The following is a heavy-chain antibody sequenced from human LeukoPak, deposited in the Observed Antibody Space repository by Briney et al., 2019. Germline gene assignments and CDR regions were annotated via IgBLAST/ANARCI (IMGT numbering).Heavy chain of an antibody. CDR1: GGSVTKSNYY. CDR2: IYTSGST. J-gene: IGHJ3*02. Sequence: SETLSLTCNVSGGSVTKSNYYWSWIRQPAGKGLEWIGRIYTSGSTNHNPSLKSRVTISVDTSKNQFSLKLSSVTAADTAVYYCARVLYSSGWYVHAFDIWGQGTMVTVSS. CDR3: ARVLYSSGWYVHAFDI. D-gene: IGHD6-19*01. V-gene: IGHV4-61*02.